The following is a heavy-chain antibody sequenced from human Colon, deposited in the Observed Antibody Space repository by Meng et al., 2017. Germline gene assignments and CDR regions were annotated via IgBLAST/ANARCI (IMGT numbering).Heavy chain of an antibody. D-gene: IGHD6-19*01. CDR2: INHTGNT. CDR3: ARSVRLGVAGKSGAY. CDR1: GGSFSGYS. Sequence: QVQLQQWGAGLLKPSETLSPTCAVYGGSFSGYSWSWIRQPPGKGLEWIGEINHTGNTSYNPSLKSRLTISVDTSKNQFSLNLSSVTAADTALYYCARSVRLGVAGKSGAYWGQGTLVTVSS. J-gene: IGHJ4*02. V-gene: IGHV4-34*01.